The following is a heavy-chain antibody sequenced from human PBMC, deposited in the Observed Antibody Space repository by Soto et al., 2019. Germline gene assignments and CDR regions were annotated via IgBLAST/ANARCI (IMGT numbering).Heavy chain of an antibody. V-gene: IGHV1-69*13. D-gene: IGHD5-18*01. CDR3: ARVDSYGPHFDY. J-gene: IGHJ4*02. Sequence: SVKVSCKASGGTFSSYAISWVRQAPGQGLEWMGGIIPIFGTANYAQKFQGRVTITADESTSTAYMELSSLRSEDTAVYYCARVDSYGPHFDYWGQGTLVTVSS. CDR1: GGTFSSYA. CDR2: IIPIFGTA.